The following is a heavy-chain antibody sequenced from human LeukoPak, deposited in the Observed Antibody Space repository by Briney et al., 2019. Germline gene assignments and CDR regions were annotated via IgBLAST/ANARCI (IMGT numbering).Heavy chain of an antibody. CDR1: GFTFTTYW. Sequence: GGSLRLSCAASGFTFTTYWMHWVRQAPGKGLVWVSHINSDGSITSYADSVKGRFTISRDNAKNTLYLQTNSLRAEDTAVYYCARDAVDTANAVWGQGTTVTVSS. V-gene: IGHV3-74*01. CDR3: ARDAVDTANAV. D-gene: IGHD5-18*01. J-gene: IGHJ6*02. CDR2: INSDGSIT.